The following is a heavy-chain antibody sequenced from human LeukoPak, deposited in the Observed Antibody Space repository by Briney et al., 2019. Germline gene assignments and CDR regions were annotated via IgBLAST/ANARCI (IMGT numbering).Heavy chain of an antibody. CDR3: TTNTHITINYMDV. CDR2: IKSKTDGGTT. J-gene: IGHJ6*03. CDR1: GFTFSNAW. V-gene: IGHV3-15*01. Sequence: PGGSLRLSCAASGFTFSNAWMSWVRQAPGKGLEWVGRIKSKTDGGTTDYAAPVKGRFTISRDDSKNTLYLQMNSLKTEDTAVYYCTTNTHITINYMDVWGKGTTVTISS. D-gene: IGHD3-10*01.